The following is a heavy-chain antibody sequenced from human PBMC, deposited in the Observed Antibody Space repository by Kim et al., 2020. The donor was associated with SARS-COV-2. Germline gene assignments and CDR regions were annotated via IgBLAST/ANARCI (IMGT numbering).Heavy chain of an antibody. Sequence: GGSLRLSCAASGFTFSSYAMHWVRQAPGKGLEWVAVISYDGSNKYYADSVKGRFTISRDNSKNTLYLQMNSLRAEDTAVYYCARPMVRGLNAFDIWGQGTMVTVSS. D-gene: IGHD3-10*01. CDR2: ISYDGSNK. V-gene: IGHV3-30*04. J-gene: IGHJ3*02. CDR1: GFTFSSYA. CDR3: ARPMVRGLNAFDI.